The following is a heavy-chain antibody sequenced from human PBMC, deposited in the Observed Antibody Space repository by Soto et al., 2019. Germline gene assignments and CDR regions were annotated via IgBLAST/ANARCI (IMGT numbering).Heavy chain of an antibody. CDR2: IFHSGST. CDR3: AGVRGSSPTVDY. Sequence: SETLSLTCAVSGGSISSSNWWSWVRQPPGKGLEWIGEIFHSGSTNYNPSLKSRVTISVDKSKNQFSLKLSSVTAADTAVYYCAGVRGSSPTVDYWGQGTLVTVSS. D-gene: IGHD6-13*01. J-gene: IGHJ4*02. V-gene: IGHV4-4*02. CDR1: GGSISSSNW.